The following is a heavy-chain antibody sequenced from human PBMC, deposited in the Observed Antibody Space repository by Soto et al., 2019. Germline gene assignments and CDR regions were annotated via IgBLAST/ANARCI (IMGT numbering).Heavy chain of an antibody. J-gene: IGHJ4*02. CDR1: GFPFTSYG. CDR3: VGGKYYFDS. D-gene: IGHD3-10*01. CDR2: ISYDGSDK. Sequence: QVQLVESGGGVVQPGRSLRLSCAASGFPFTSYGMHWVREGPDKGLEWVAIISYDGSDKYYADSVKGRFTISRDNSKNTLYLQMNSLRPEDTALYYCVGGKYYFDSRGQGTLVIVSS. V-gene: IGHV3-30*03.